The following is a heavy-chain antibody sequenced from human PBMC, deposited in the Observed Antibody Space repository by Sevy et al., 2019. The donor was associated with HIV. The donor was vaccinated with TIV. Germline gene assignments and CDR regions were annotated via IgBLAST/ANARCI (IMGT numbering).Heavy chain of an antibody. D-gene: IGHD3-10*01. CDR2: ISAYNGNT. J-gene: IGHJ3*02. CDR3: ARTHSPYYYGSGTDAFDI. Sequence: ASVKVSCKASGYTFTSYGISWVRQAPGQGLEWMGWISAYNGNTNYAQKLQGRVTMTTDTSTSTAYMELRSLRSDDTDVYYCARTHSPYYYGSGTDAFDIWGQGTMVTVSS. V-gene: IGHV1-18*04. CDR1: GYTFTSYG.